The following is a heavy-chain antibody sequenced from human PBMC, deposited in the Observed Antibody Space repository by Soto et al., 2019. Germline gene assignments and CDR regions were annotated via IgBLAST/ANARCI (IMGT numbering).Heavy chain of an antibody. CDR3: ARFKEYDFWSGSKPYFGY. CDR1: GGSISTGGW. CDR2: ISQSGTT. D-gene: IGHD3-3*01. V-gene: IGHV4-4*02. Sequence: SETLSLTCDVSGGSISTGGWWSWVRQPPGKGLEWIGQISQSGTTNYNPSLESRVTISMDKSKNQFSLHLTAVTAADTAVYYCARFKEYDFWSGSKPYFGYWGQGTLVTVSS. J-gene: IGHJ4*02.